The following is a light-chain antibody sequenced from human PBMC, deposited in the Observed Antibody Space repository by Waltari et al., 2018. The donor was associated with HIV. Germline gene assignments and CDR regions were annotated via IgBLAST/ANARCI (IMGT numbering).Light chain of an antibody. V-gene: IGLV2-23*02. CDR1: SGAVGTYNL. Sequence: QSALTQPASVSCSPAQSITRSCTGTSGAVGTYNLVSWYQQHPGKAPKLMIYEVNKRPSGVSNRFSGSKSGNTASLTISGLQAEDEAHYFCCSFTGDSTWVFGGGTKLTVL. CDR2: EVN. CDR3: CSFTGDSTWV. J-gene: IGLJ3*02.